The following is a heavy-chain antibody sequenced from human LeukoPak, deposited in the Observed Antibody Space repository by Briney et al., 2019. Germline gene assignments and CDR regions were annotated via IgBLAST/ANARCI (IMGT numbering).Heavy chain of an antibody. V-gene: IGHV4-39*01. CDR2: IYYSGST. J-gene: IGHJ4*02. D-gene: IGHD4-4*01. CDR3: GRLHDYSKPRG. CDR1: GGSISSSSYY. Sequence: PSETLSLTCTVSGGSISSSSYYWGWIPPPPGKGREWIGRIYYSGSTYYNPSLKSRVTISVDTSKNQFSLKLSSVTAADTAVYYCGRLHDYSKPRGWGEGTLVTVSS.